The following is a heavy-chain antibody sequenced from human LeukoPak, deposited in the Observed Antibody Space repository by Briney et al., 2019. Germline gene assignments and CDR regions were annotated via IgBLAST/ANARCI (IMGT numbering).Heavy chain of an antibody. CDR1: GGTFEDYA. Sequence: GGSLRLSCAVSGGTFEDYAMHWVRQAPGKGLEWVSGISWNSGSTGYADSVKGRFTISRDNAKNSLYLQMNSLRAEDTAVYYCARGDGYNLGYFDYWGQGTLVTVSS. CDR3: ARGDGYNLGYFDY. V-gene: IGHV3-9*01. D-gene: IGHD5-24*01. J-gene: IGHJ4*02. CDR2: ISWNSGST.